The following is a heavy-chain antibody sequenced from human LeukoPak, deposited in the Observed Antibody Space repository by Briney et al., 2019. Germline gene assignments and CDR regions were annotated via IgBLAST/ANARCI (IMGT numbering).Heavy chain of an antibody. CDR3: ARGDSSSFDY. V-gene: IGHV4-38-2*01. CDR1: GYSISSGYY. Sequence: SETLSLTCAVSGYSISSGYYWGWIRQPPGKGLEWIGSIYHSGSTYYNPSLKSRVTISVDTSKNQFSLKLSSVTAADTAVYYCARGDSSSFDYWGQGTLVTVSS. D-gene: IGHD6-6*01. J-gene: IGHJ4*02. CDR2: IYHSGST.